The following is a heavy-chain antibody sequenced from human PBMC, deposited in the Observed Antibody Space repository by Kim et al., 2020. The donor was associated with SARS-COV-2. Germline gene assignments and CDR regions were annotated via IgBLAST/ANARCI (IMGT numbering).Heavy chain of an antibody. CDR2: INSDGSST. D-gene: IGHD3-22*01. CDR3: ARGVVVNTYYYYGMDV. CDR1: GFTFSSYW. Sequence: GGSLRLSCAASGFTFSSYWMHWVRQAPGKGLVWVSRINSDGSSTSYADSVKGRITISRDNAKNTLYLQMNSLSAEDTAVYYCARGVVVNTYYYYGMDVWGQGTTVTVSS. J-gene: IGHJ6*02. V-gene: IGHV3-74*01.